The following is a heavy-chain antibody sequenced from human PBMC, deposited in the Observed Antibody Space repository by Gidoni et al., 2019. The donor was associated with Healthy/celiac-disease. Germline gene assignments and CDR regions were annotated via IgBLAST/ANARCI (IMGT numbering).Heavy chain of an antibody. D-gene: IGHD5-12*01. J-gene: IGHJ5*02. CDR1: GFTFRSYA. CDR3: AKSGYEYNWFDP. V-gene: IGHV3-23*01. Sequence: EVQLLESGGGLVQPGGSLRLSCAASGFTFRSYAMSWVRQAPGKGLEWVSAISGSGGSTYYADSVKGRFTISRDNSKNTLYLQMNSLRAEDTAVYYCAKSGYEYNWFDPWGQGTLVTVSS. CDR2: ISGSGGST.